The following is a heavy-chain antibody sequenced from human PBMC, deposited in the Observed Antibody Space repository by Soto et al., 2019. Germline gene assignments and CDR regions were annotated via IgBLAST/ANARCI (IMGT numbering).Heavy chain of an antibody. Sequence: EVQLLESRGGLVQPGGSLRLSCAASGFTFSSYAMAWVRQAPGKGLAWVSSITSGGDTYYADSVKGRFAFSRDNSDGTPYLQMNSLRAEDTAVYFCAKGGADGDYSGYWGQGTLVTVSS. J-gene: IGHJ4*02. CDR3: AKGGADGDYSGY. CDR1: GFTFSSYA. V-gene: IGHV3-23*01. D-gene: IGHD4-17*01. CDR2: ITSGGDT.